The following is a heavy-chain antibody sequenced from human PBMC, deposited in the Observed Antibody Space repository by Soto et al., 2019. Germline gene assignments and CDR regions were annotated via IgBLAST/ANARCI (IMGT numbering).Heavy chain of an antibody. CDR2: INHSGST. CDR1: GGSFSGYY. J-gene: IGHJ4*02. Sequence: SETLSLTCAVYGGSFSGYYWSWIRQPPGKGLEWIGEINHSGSTNYNPSLKSRVTISVDTSKNQFSLKLSSVTAADTAVYYCARGIVVVPAANFDYWGQGTLVTVSS. V-gene: IGHV4-34*01. CDR3: ARGIVVVPAANFDY. D-gene: IGHD2-2*01.